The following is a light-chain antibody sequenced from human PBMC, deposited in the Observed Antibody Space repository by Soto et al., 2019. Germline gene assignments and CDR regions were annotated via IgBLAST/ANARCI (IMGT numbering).Light chain of an antibody. CDR3: LQYVSSPWT. Sequence: EIVLTQSAATLSLSPGERATLSCRASQTVGGRYLAWFQQKPGQTPRVLIYGASTRAAGVPDRFSGSGSGTDFSLTINRLEPEDFVVYYCLQYVSSPWTFGQGTKVEV. V-gene: IGKV3-20*01. J-gene: IGKJ1*01. CDR2: GAS. CDR1: QTVGGRY.